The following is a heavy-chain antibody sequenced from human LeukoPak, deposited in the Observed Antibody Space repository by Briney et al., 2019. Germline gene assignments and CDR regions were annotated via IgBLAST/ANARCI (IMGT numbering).Heavy chain of an antibody. CDR3: ANDYGDYESYYYGIDV. J-gene: IGHJ6*02. D-gene: IGHD4-17*01. CDR2: ISAYNGNT. Sequence: ASVKVSCKASGYTFTSYGISWVRQAPGQGLEWMGWISAYNGNTNYAQKLQGRVTMTTDTSTSTAYMELRSLRSDDTAVYYCANDYGDYESYYYGIDVWGQGTTVTVSS. CDR1: GYTFTSYG. V-gene: IGHV1-18*01.